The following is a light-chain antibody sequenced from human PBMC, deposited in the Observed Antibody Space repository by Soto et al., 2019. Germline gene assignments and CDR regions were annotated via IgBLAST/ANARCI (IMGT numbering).Light chain of an antibody. CDR3: QQYVSSPRT. CDR2: DAS. Sequence: DIQMTQSPSSLSASVGDRVTITCRASQSISSWLAWYQQKPGKAPKLLIYDASSLESGVPSRFSGSGSGTDFTLTISRLQPEDFATYYCQQYVSSPRTFGQGTKVDIK. J-gene: IGKJ1*01. CDR1: QSISSW. V-gene: IGKV1-5*01.